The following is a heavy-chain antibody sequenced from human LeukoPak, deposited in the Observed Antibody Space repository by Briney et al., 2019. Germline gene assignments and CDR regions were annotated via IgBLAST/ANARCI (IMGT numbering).Heavy chain of an antibody. Sequence: GGSLRLSCAASGFTFSDYYMSWIRQATGKGLEWVSYIRISNNYTNYADSVKGRFTISRDNAKNSLYLQMNSLRAEDTSVYYCARAGIVAPDYWGQGTVVTVSS. CDR3: ARAGIVAPDY. D-gene: IGHD2-21*01. CDR2: IRISNNYT. V-gene: IGHV3-11*06. J-gene: IGHJ4*02. CDR1: GFTFSDYY.